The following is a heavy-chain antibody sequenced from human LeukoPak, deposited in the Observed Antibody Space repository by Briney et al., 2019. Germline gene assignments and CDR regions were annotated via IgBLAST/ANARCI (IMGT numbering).Heavy chain of an antibody. CDR2: ISGSGSNK. D-gene: IGHD6-19*01. CDR1: GSTFSDYS. CDR3: ATSQSSVAGIVGD. V-gene: IGHV3-11*04. J-gene: IGHJ4*02. Sequence: PGGSLTLSCAASGSTFSDYSMTWIRQAPGKGLEWVSYISGSGSNKYYADSVKGRFTISRDTAKSSLYLQMNSLRVEDTAVYYCATSQSSVAGIVGDWGQGTLVTVSS.